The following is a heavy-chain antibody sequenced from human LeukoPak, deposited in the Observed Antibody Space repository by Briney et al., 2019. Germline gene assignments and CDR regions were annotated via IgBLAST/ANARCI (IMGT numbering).Heavy chain of an antibody. CDR3: ARIVQITGTIPH. J-gene: IGHJ4*02. Sequence: SETLSLTCSVSGFSISGGYYWGWIRQPPGKGLEWLGSIYHSGNTDYNPSLKSRVTISVDTAKNKFFLRLGSVTAADTAVYYCARIVQITGTIPHWGLGTLVTVSS. CDR1: GFSISGGYY. CDR2: IYHSGNT. D-gene: IGHD1-1*01. V-gene: IGHV4-38-2*02.